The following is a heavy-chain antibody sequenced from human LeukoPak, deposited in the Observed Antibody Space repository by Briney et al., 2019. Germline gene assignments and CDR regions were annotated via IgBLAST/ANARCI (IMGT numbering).Heavy chain of an antibody. CDR3: ARDLTYCGGDCYSGFQH. D-gene: IGHD2-21*02. J-gene: IGHJ1*01. CDR1: GYTFTSYY. V-gene: IGHV1-46*01. Sequence: ASVKVSXKASGYTFTSYYMHWVRQAPGQGLEWMGIINPSGGSTSYAQKFQGRVTMTRDTSTSTVYMELSSLRSEDTAVYYCARDLTYCGGDCYSGFQHWGQGTLVTVSS. CDR2: INPSGGST.